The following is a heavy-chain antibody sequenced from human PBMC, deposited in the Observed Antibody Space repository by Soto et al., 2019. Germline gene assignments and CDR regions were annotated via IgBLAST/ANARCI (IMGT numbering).Heavy chain of an antibody. Sequence: ASGKVSCKASGYIFTGYHMHWVRQAPGQGLEWMGWINPNSGGTKYAQKFQGRVTMTRDTSISTAYMELSSLRSDDTAVYYCAREELLIYYYGMDVWGQGTTVTVSS. D-gene: IGHD1-7*01. V-gene: IGHV1-2*02. CDR1: GYIFTGYH. CDR3: AREELLIYYYGMDV. CDR2: INPNSGGT. J-gene: IGHJ6*02.